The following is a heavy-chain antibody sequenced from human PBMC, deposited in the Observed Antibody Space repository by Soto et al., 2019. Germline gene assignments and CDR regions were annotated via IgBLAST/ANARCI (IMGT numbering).Heavy chain of an antibody. J-gene: IGHJ6*02. CDR3: ATSGGYSYEDYYYGMDV. V-gene: IGHV3-53*01. Sequence: LRLSCAASGFTVSSNYMSWVRQAPGKGLEWVSVIYSGGSTYYADSVKGRFTISRDNSKNTLYLQMNSLRAEDTAVYYCATSGGYSYEDYYYGMDVWGQGTTVTVSS. CDR1: GFTVSSNY. CDR2: IYSGGST. D-gene: IGHD5-18*01.